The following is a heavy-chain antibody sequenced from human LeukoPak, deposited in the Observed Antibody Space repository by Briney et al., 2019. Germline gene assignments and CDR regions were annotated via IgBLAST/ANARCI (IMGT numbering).Heavy chain of an antibody. D-gene: IGHD3-22*01. CDR2: INHSGST. CDR3: GRASTYYYDSSGYDY. Sequence: SETLSLTCAVYGGSFSGYYWSWIRQPPGKGLEWIGEINHSGSTNYNPSLKSRVTISVDTSKNQFSLKLSSVTAADTAVYYCGRASTYYYDSSGYDYWGQGTLVTVSS. CDR1: GGSFSGYY. J-gene: IGHJ4*02. V-gene: IGHV4-34*01.